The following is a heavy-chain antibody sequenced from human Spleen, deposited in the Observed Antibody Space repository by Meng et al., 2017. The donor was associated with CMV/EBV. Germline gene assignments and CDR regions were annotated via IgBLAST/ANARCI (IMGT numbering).Heavy chain of an antibody. V-gene: IGHV1-2*02. CDR1: GYTCTGYY. Sequence: SGYTCTGYYMHWVRQAPGQGLEWMGWINPDSGGTNYAQNFQGRVTMTRDTSISTFYMDLTRLTSDDTAVYYCAREGAAGTLYYGVDVWGQGTTVTVSS. D-gene: IGHD1/OR15-1a*01. CDR3: AREGAAGTLYYGVDV. J-gene: IGHJ6*02. CDR2: INPDSGGT.